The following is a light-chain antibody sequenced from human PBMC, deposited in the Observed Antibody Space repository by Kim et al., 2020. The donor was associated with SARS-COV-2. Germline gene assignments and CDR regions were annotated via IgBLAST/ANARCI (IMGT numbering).Light chain of an antibody. J-gene: IGLJ1*01. V-gene: IGLV3-9*01. Sequence: SEALGHTATITCGGNDIGRKNVHWYQQKPGPAPVLVIYRDNDRPSGIPERFSGSNSGNTATLTISRAQDGDEADYYCQVWDSTTYVFGSGTKVTVL. CDR3: QVWDSTTYV. CDR1: DIGRKN. CDR2: RDN.